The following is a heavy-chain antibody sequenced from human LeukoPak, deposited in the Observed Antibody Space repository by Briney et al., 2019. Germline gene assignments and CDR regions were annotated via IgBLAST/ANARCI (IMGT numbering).Heavy chain of an antibody. CDR1: GGSISSSSYY. CDR3: AKDPHFGIYSGYELDY. J-gene: IGHJ4*02. V-gene: IGHV4-39*07. CDR2: IYYSGST. D-gene: IGHD5-12*01. Sequence: SETLSLTCTVSGGSISSSSYYWGWIRQPPGKGLEWIGSIYYSGSTYYNPSLKSRVTISVDTSKNQFSLKLSSVTAADTAVYYCAKDPHFGIYSGYELDYWGQGTLVTVSS.